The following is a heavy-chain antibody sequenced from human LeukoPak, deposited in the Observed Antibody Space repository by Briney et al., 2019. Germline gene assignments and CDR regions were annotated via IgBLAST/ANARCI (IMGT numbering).Heavy chain of an antibody. J-gene: IGHJ5*02. CDR2: ISSSGSTI. CDR3: AREGCSGGSCYLYWFDP. D-gene: IGHD2-15*01. CDR1: GFTFSDYY. Sequence: GGSLRLSXAASGFTFSDYYMSWIRQAPGKGLEWVSYISSSGSTIYYADSVKGRFTISRDNAKNSLYLQMNSLRAEDTAVYYCAREGCSGGSCYLYWFDPWGQGTLVTVSS. V-gene: IGHV3-11*04.